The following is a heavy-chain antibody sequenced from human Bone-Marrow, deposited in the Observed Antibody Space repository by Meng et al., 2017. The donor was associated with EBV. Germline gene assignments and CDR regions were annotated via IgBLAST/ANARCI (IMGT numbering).Heavy chain of an antibody. Sequence: QVQLVESGXGVVQPGRSLRLSCAASGFTFSSYGMHWVRQAPGKGLEWVAVISYDGSNKYYADSVKGRFTISRDNSKNTLYLQMNSLRAEDTAVYYCAKDAWGTAMVPFPDYWGQGTLVTVSS. CDR1: GFTFSSYG. V-gene: IGHV3-30*18. CDR2: ISYDGSNK. CDR3: AKDAWGTAMVPFPDY. J-gene: IGHJ4*02. D-gene: IGHD5-18*01.